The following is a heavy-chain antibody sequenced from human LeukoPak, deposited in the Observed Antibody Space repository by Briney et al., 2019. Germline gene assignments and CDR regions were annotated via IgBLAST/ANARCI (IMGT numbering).Heavy chain of an antibody. Sequence: ASVKVSCKASGCTFTGYYMHWVRQAPGQGLEWMGWINPNSGGTNYAQKFQGRVTMTRDTSISTAYMELSRLRSDDTAVYYCSTYSSGSNLDYWGQGTLVTVSS. CDR1: GCTFTGYY. CDR2: INPNSGGT. V-gene: IGHV1-2*02. CDR3: STYSSGSNLDY. D-gene: IGHD6-19*01. J-gene: IGHJ4*02.